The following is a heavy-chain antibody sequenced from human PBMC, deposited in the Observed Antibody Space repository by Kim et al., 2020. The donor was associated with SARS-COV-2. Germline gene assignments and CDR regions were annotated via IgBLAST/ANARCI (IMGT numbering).Heavy chain of an antibody. J-gene: IGHJ4*02. V-gene: IGHV3-33*01. CDR3: ARDGRGPAPKFDY. Sequence: YPDSVTGRITISRTKSKHTLYRHMNSLRDEDTAVYYCARDGRGPAPKFDYWGQGTVVTVSS. D-gene: IGHD2-15*01.